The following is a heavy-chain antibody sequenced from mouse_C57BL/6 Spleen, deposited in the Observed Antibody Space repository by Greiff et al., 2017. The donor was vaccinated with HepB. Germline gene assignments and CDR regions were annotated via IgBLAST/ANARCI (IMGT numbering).Heavy chain of an antibody. CDR1: GYTFTDYE. CDR3: TRGTYGSFYAMDY. CDR2: IDPETGGT. D-gene: IGHD2-2*01. V-gene: IGHV1-15*01. J-gene: IGHJ4*01. Sequence: QVQLQQSGAELVRPGASVTLSCKASGYTFTDYEMHWVKQTPVHGLEWIGAIDPETGGTAYNQKFKGKAILTADKSSSTAYMELRSLTSEDSAVYYCTRGTYGSFYAMDYWGQGTSVTVSS.